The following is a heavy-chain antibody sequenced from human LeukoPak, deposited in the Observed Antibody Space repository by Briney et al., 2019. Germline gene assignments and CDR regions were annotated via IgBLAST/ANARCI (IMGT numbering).Heavy chain of an antibody. CDR2: IKQDGSEK. J-gene: IGHJ3*02. Sequence: GGSLRFSCAASGFTFSSYWMSWVRQAPGKGLEWVANIKQDGSEKYYVDSVKGRFTISRDNAKNSLYLQMNSLRAEDTAVYYCARRPYSSSWFMGDAFDIWGQGTMVTVSS. CDR3: ARRPYSSSWFMGDAFDI. D-gene: IGHD6-13*01. CDR1: GFTFSSYW. V-gene: IGHV3-7*01.